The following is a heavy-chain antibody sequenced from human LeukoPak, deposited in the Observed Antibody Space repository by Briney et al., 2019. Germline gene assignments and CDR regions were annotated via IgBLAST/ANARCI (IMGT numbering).Heavy chain of an antibody. J-gene: IGHJ6*03. CDR3: ARVDLEIAAAPDYYMDV. D-gene: IGHD6-13*01. Sequence: SETLSLTCTVPGGSISSYYWSWIRQPPGKGLEWIGYIYYSGSTNYNPSLKSRVTISVDTSKNQFSLKLSSVTAADTAVYYCARVDLEIAAAPDYYMDVWGKGTTVTVSS. CDR1: GGSISSYY. CDR2: IYYSGST. V-gene: IGHV4-59*01.